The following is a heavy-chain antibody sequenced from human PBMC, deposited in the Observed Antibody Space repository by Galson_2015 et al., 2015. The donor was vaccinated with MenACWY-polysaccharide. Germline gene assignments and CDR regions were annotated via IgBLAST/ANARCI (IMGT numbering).Heavy chain of an antibody. J-gene: IGHJ6*02. D-gene: IGHD2-15*01. V-gene: IGHV3-21*04. CDR3: TRLPAATPMGDGMDV. Sequence: SISSSSSYIYYADSVKGRFTISRDDSKNTAYLQMNSLKTEDTAVYYCTRLPAATPMGDGMDVWGQGTTVTVSS. CDR2: ISSSSSYI.